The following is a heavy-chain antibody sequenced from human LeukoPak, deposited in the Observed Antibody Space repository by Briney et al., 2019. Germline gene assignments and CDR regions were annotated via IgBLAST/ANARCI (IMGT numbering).Heavy chain of an antibody. CDR2: IYHSGST. Sequence: SETLSLTCPVSGYSISSGYYWGWIRQPPGKGLEWIGSIYHSGSTYYNPSLKSRVTISVDTSKNQFSLKLSSVTAADTAVYYCARVPTGCADCFDYWGQGTLVTVSS. CDR3: ARVPTGCADCFDY. J-gene: IGHJ4*02. V-gene: IGHV4-38-2*02. CDR1: GYSISSGYY. D-gene: IGHD1-1*01.